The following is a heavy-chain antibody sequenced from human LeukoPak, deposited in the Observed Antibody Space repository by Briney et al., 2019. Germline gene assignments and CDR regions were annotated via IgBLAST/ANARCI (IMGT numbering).Heavy chain of an antibody. J-gene: IGHJ2*01. V-gene: IGHV3-48*04. CDR1: GLSLSSNN. CDR2: ISAASGTI. Sequence: PGGSLRLSCAASGLSLSSNNMHWVRQAPGGGLEWISYISAASGTINSSDSLKGRFTISRDNARNTLYLQMNSLRPEDTAVYYCARDLGLRRMIWGRGTLVVVSS. CDR3: ARDLGLRRMI.